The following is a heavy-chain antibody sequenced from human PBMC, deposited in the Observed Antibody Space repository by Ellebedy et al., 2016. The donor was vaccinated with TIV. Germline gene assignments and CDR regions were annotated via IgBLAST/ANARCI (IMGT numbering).Heavy chain of an antibody. J-gene: IGHJ4*02. CDR2: INPSGGST. Sequence: AASVKVSCKASGYTFTSYYMHWVRQAPGQGLEWMGIINPSGGSTSYAQKLQGRVTMTRDTSTSTVYMELSSLRSEDTAVYYCARELRGSGQYSYKDYWGQGTLVTVSS. D-gene: IGHD5-18*01. V-gene: IGHV1-46*04. CDR1: GYTFTSYY. CDR3: ARELRGSGQYSYKDY.